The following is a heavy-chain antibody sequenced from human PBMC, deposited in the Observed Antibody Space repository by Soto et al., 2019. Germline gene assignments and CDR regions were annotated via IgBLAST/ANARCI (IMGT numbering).Heavy chain of an antibody. V-gene: IGHV3-23*01. D-gene: IGHD2-15*01. CDR1: GSTFSSYA. Sequence: GGSLRLSCAASGSTFSSYAMSWVRQAPGKGLEWVSAISGSGGSTYYADSVKGRFTISRDNSKNTLYLQMNSLRAEDTAVYYCAKVVASTPEKNYYMDVWGKGTTVTVSS. CDR3: AKVVASTPEKNYYMDV. CDR2: ISGSGGST. J-gene: IGHJ6*03.